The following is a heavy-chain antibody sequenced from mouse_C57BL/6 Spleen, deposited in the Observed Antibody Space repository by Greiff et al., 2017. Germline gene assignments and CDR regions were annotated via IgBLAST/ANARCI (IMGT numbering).Heavy chain of an antibody. CDR3: TRNGYYGSSPYFDY. J-gene: IGHJ2*01. CDR1: GYTFTDYE. V-gene: IGHV1-15*01. Sequence: VQLQQSGAELVRPGASVTLSCKASGYTFTDYEMHWVKQTPVHGLEWIGAIDPETGGTAYNQKFKGKAILTADKSSSTAYMELRSLTSEDSAVYYCTRNGYYGSSPYFDYWGQGTTLTVSS. D-gene: IGHD1-1*01. CDR2: IDPETGGT.